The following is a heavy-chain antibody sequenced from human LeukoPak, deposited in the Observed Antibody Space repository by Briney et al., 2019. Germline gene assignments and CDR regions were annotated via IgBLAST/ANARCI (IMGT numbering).Heavy chain of an antibody. D-gene: IGHD6-25*01. V-gene: IGHV3-23*01. CDR3: AKGQRLGEGSL. CDR1: GFPFSNYA. Sequence: GGSLRLSCAASGFPFSNYAMSWVRQAPGQGLEWVSAISGSGGSTYYADSVKGRFTISRDNSKNTLYLQMNSLRAEDTAVYYCAKGQRLGEGSLWGQGTMVTVSS. CDR2: ISGSGGST. J-gene: IGHJ3*01.